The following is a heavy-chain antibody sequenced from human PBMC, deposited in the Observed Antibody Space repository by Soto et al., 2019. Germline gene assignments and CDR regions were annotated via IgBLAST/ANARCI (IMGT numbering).Heavy chain of an antibody. CDR1: GYTFTRDG. Sequence: GASVKVSCKASGYTFTRDGFTWVRQAPGQGLEWMGWISAYNGNTNYAQKLQGRVTMTTDTSTSTAYMELRSLRSDDTAVYYCARADGSGKLNPWGQGTLVTVSS. CDR2: ISAYNGNT. CDR3: ARADGSGKLNP. J-gene: IGHJ5*02. V-gene: IGHV1-18*01. D-gene: IGHD3-10*01.